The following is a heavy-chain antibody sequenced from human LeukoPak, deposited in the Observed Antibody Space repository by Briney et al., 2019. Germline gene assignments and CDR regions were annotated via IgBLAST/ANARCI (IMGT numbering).Heavy chain of an antibody. D-gene: IGHD2-2*01. CDR2: ISYDGSNK. V-gene: IGHV3-30-3*01. Sequence: SCKASGYTFTSYAMHWVRQAPGKGLEWVAVISYDGSNKYYADSVKGRFTISRDNSKNTLYLQMNSLRAEDTAVYYCARAGRGYCSSTSCFLFDYWGQGTLVTVSS. CDR3: ARAGRGYCSSTSCFLFDY. CDR1: GYTFTSYA. J-gene: IGHJ4*02.